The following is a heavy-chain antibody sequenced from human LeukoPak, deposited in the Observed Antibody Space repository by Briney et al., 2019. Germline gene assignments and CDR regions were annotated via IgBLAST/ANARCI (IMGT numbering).Heavy chain of an antibody. CDR2: IDPSDSNT. Sequence: HGESLKISCKGSGYGFTTFWISWVRQMPGKGLEWMGMIDPSDSNTNYSPSFPGHVTISADRSISTAFLQWSSLKASDSAMYYCARHPTPTVVIDYWGQGTLLTVSS. V-gene: IGHV5-10-1*01. CDR1: GYGFTTFW. CDR3: ARHPTPTVVIDY. D-gene: IGHD4-23*01. J-gene: IGHJ4*02.